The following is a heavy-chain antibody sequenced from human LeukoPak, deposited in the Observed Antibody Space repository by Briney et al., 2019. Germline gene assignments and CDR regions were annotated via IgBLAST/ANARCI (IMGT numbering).Heavy chain of an antibody. CDR1: GFTFSSNA. Sequence: GGSLRLSCAASGFTFSSNAMHWVRQAPGKGLEWVSYISSSSSTIYYADSVKGRFTISRDNAKNSLYLQMNSLRAEDTAVYYCARVDCSSTSCLYYYYYYMDVWGKGTTVTVSS. V-gene: IGHV3-48*04. J-gene: IGHJ6*03. CDR3: ARVDCSSTSCLYYYYYYMDV. D-gene: IGHD2-2*01. CDR2: ISSSSSTI.